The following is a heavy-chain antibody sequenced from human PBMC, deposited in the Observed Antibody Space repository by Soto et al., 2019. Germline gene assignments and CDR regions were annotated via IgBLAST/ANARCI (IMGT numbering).Heavy chain of an antibody. CDR3: AREIVVVTADAFDI. CDR2: IWHDGSNK. CDR1: GFTFSSYG. D-gene: IGHD2-21*02. J-gene: IGHJ3*02. Sequence: PGGSLRLSCAASGFTFSSYGMHWVRQAPGKWLEWVAVIWHDGSNKYYADSVKGRFTISRDNSKNTLYLQMNSLRAEDTAVYYCAREIVVVTADAFDIWGQGTMVTVSS. V-gene: IGHV3-33*01.